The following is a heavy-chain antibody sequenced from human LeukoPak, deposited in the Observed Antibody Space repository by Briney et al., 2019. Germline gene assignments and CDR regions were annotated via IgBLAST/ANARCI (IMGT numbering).Heavy chain of an antibody. V-gene: IGHV3-66*01. CDR1: GFTVSSNY. J-gene: IGHJ4*02. D-gene: IGHD2-15*01. Sequence: GGSLRLPCAASGFTVSSNYMSWVRQAPGKGLEWVSVIYSGGSTYYADSVKGRFTISRDNSKNTLYLQMNSLRAEDTAVYYCASFPYCSVGSCKDYWGQGTLVTVSS. CDR3: ASFPYCSVGSCKDY. CDR2: IYSGGST.